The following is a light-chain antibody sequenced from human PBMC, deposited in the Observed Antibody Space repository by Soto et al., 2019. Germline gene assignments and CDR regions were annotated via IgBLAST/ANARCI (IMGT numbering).Light chain of an antibody. CDR2: NNS. CDR1: SSNIGRNY. V-gene: IGLV1-47*01. Sequence: QSVLTQPPSASGTPGQRVTISCSGGSSNIGRNYVYWFQQLPGTAPKLLIYNNSQRPSGVPDRFSGSKYGTSASLAISGLRSDDEADYYCAAWDDTLGGLFGGGTKLTVL. CDR3: AAWDDTLGGL. J-gene: IGLJ3*02.